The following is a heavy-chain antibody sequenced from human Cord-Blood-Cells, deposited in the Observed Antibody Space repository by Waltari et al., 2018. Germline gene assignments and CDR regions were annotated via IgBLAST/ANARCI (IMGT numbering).Heavy chain of an antibody. J-gene: IGHJ4*02. V-gene: IGHV4-34*01. CDR3: ARATPLSRYSSGWYAY. Sequence: QVQLQQWGAGLLKPSETLSLTCAVYGGSFSGYYWSWIRQPPGKGLEWIGEINHSGSTNYNPSLKGRVTISVDTSKNQFSLKLSSVTAADTAVYYCARATPLSRYSSGWYAYWGQGTLVTVSS. CDR2: INHSGST. D-gene: IGHD6-19*01. CDR1: GGSFSGYY.